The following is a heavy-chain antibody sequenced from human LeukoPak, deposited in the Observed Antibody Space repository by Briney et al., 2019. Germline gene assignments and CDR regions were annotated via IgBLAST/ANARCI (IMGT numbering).Heavy chain of an antibody. D-gene: IGHD3/OR15-3a*01. CDR2: IYSTGDA. CDR1: SGSIRSYL. CDR3: ARNGYTKSWTHLDY. Sequence: SETLSLTCTVSSGSIRSYLWAWIRQPAGKTLEWIGRIYSTGDADYNPSLKSRVTMSVDTSKNQFSLNLRSVTTADTAFYYCARNGYTKSWTHLDYWGQGILVSVSS. J-gene: IGHJ4*02. V-gene: IGHV4-4*07.